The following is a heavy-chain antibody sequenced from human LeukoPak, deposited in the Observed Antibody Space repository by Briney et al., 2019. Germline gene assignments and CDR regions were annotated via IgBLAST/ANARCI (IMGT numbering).Heavy chain of an antibody. Sequence: SVKVSCKASGGTFSSYAISWVRQAPGQGLEWMGRIIPILGIANYAQKFQGRVTITADKSTSTAYMELSSLRSEDTAAYYCARVNDILTGYYGMDVWGQGATVTVSS. D-gene: IGHD3-9*01. V-gene: IGHV1-69*04. CDR1: GGTFSSYA. CDR2: IIPILGIA. J-gene: IGHJ6*02. CDR3: ARVNDILTGYYGMDV.